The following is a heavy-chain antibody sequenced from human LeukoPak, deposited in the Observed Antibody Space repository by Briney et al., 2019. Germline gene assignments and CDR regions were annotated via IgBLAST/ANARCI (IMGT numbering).Heavy chain of an antibody. CDR1: GFTFSSYA. V-gene: IGHV3-30*14. CDR2: ISYDGSNK. Sequence: GRSLRLSCAASGFTFSSYAMHWVRQAPGKGLEWVAVISYDGSNKYYADSVKGRFTISGDNSKNTLYLQMNSLRAEDTAVYYCARELQSGIVGATSPDAFDIWGQGTMVTVSS. D-gene: IGHD1-26*01. J-gene: IGHJ3*02. CDR3: ARELQSGIVGATSPDAFDI.